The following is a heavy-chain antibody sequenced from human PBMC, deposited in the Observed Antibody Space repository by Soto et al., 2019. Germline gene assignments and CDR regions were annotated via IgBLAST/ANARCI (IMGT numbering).Heavy chain of an antibody. D-gene: IGHD6-19*01. CDR2: SHINGRT. V-gene: IGHV4-59*02. CDR3: AGHGWLVPGVGYYWFDP. CDR1: GGSVSSYY. J-gene: IGHJ5*02. Sequence: SETLSLTCSVSGGSVSSYYWSGIRQPPGKGLEWIGYSHINGRTNHNPSLKSRVTLSVDTSKNQVSLKLSSVTAADTAVDYFAGHGWLVPGVGYYWFDPWGQGTLVTVSS.